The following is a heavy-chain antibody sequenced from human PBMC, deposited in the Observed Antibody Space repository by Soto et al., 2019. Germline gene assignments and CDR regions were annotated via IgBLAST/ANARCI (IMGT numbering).Heavy chain of an antibody. D-gene: IGHD1-26*01. CDR2: LSVTGGGP. V-gene: IGHV3-23*01. J-gene: IGHJ4*02. Sequence: EVRLLESRGGLVQPGGSLRLSCAASGFSFSSYDMTWVRQAPGQGLEWVSSLSVTGGGPYYADSVRGRFTMSRDNSKNTMALEMSGLRADDSAVYYCAKGRETTTSAKFCFDNWGQGTLVTVSS. CDR1: GFSFSSYD. CDR3: AKGRETTTSAKFCFDN.